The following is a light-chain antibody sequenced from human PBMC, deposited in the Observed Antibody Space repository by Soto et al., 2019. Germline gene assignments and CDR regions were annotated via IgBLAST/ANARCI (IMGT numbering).Light chain of an antibody. CDR1: QSVSSN. CDR3: QHYNAFPWP. CDR2: GAS. V-gene: IGKV3-15*01. Sequence: EVVMTQSPDTLSVSPGETATLSCRASQSVSSNLAWYQQKLGQAPRLLIYGASTRATGISARFSGSGSGTEFTLTITSLQSEDFATYYCQHYNAFPWPFGQGTKVEIK. J-gene: IGKJ1*01.